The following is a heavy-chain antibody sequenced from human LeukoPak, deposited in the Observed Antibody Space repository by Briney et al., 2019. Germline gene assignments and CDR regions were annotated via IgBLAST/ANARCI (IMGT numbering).Heavy chain of an antibody. D-gene: IGHD3-16*01. Sequence: ASVKVSCKASGYTFTSYYMHWVRQAPGQGLEWMGWINPKSGGTNYAQKFQGRVTITRDTSISTAYMELSRPSSDDTAVYYCARDGRFGFANAPFVPWGQGTLVTVSS. CDR2: INPKSGGT. J-gene: IGHJ5*02. V-gene: IGHV1-2*02. CDR3: ARDGRFGFANAPFVP. CDR1: GYTFTSYY.